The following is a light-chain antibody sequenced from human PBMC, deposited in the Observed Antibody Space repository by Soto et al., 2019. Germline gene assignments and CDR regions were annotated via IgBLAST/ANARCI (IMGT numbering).Light chain of an antibody. Sequence: QSALTQPASVSGSPGQSITISCTGTSSDVGGYNYVSWYQQHPGKAPKLMIYDVSNRPSGVSNRFSGSKSGTTASLTISGLQADDEADYYCSSYTSSSTRVFGTGTKVTVL. CDR3: SSYTSSSTRV. V-gene: IGLV2-14*01. CDR2: DVS. J-gene: IGLJ1*01. CDR1: SSDVGGYNY.